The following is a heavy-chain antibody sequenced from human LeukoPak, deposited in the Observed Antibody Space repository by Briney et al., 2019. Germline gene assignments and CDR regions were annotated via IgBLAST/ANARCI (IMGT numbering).Heavy chain of an antibody. D-gene: IGHD3-10*01. CDR3: ARDRPQLLWFGELLEAFDI. V-gene: IGHV4-4*07. CDR2: IYTSGST. J-gene: IGHJ3*02. Sequence: PETLSLTCTVSGGSISSYYWSWIRQPAGKGLKWIGRIYTSGSTNYNPSLKSRVTMSVDTSKNQFSLKLSSVTAADTAVYYCARDRPQLLWFGELLEAFDIWGQGTMVTVSS. CDR1: GGSISSYY.